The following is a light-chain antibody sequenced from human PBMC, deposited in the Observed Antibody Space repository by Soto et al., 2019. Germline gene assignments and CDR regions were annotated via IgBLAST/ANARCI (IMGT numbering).Light chain of an antibody. CDR1: SSDVGAYNH. Sequence: QSALTQPASVSGSPGQSITISCTGTSSDVGAYNHVSWYQQHPGKAPKLLIHDVSNRPSGVSDRFSGSRSGNAASLTISGLQAEDEAGYYCTSYTMSGTVVFGGGTKLTVL. CDR2: DVS. CDR3: TSYTMSGTVV. V-gene: IGLV2-14*01. J-gene: IGLJ2*01.